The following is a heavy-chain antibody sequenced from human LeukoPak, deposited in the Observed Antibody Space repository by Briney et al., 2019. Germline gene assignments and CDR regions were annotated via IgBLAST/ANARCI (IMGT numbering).Heavy chain of an antibody. J-gene: IGHJ4*02. CDR2: ISYDGSNK. V-gene: IGHV3-30*03. CDR3: AREYMYCSGGSCLND. D-gene: IGHD2-15*01. Sequence: PGGSLRLSCAASGFSFDDYSMHWVRQAPGKGLEWVAVISYDGSNKYYADSVKGRFTISRDNSKNTLYLQMNSLRAEDTAVYYCAREYMYCSGGSCLNDWGQGTLVTVSS. CDR1: GFSFDDYS.